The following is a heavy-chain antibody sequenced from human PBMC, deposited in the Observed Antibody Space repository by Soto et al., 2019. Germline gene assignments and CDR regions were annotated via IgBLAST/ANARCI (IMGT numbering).Heavy chain of an antibody. V-gene: IGHV3-48*01. D-gene: IGHD1-26*01. Sequence: EVQLVESGGGLVQPGGSLRLSCAASGFTFSSYSMNWVRQAPGKGLEWVSYISSSSSTIYYADSVKGRFTISRDNAKNSLYLQMNSLRAEDTAVYYCARTYSYFDYWGQGTLVTVSS. CDR3: ARTYSYFDY. CDR1: GFTFSSYS. CDR2: ISSSSSTI. J-gene: IGHJ4*02.